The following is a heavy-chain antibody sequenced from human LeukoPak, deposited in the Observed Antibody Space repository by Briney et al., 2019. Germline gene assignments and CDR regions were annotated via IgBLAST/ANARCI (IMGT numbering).Heavy chain of an antibody. Sequence: ASVKVSCKASGYTFTSYDIHWVRQATGQGLEWMGRMNPNRGDTDYAQKFQGRVTMTRDTSISTAYMELSSLRSEDTALYYCARERGSCSSATCYTSDAFDIWGQGTMVTVSS. CDR2: MNPNRGDT. V-gene: IGHV1-8*01. J-gene: IGHJ3*02. D-gene: IGHD2-2*02. CDR3: ARERGSCSSATCYTSDAFDI. CDR1: GYTFTSYD.